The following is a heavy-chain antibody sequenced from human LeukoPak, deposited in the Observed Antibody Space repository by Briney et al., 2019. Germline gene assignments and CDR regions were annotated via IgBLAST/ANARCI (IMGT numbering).Heavy chain of an antibody. J-gene: IGHJ4*02. CDR2: IHYSGST. Sequence: PSETLSLTCTVSGGSISSSSYYWGWIRQPPGKGLEWIGSIHYSGSTYYNPSLKSRVTMSARTSNNQFSLKLSSVTAADTAVYYCTRLWSTDCSGGSCPHQPNYWGQGILVTVSS. V-gene: IGHV4-39*01. CDR3: TRLWSTDCSGGSCPHQPNY. D-gene: IGHD2-15*01. CDR1: GGSISSSSYY.